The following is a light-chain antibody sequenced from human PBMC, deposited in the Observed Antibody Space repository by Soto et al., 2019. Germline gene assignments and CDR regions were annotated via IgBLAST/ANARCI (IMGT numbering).Light chain of an antibody. V-gene: IGKV1-39*01. Sequence: DIQMTQSPSSLSASVGDRVTITCRASQSSSTYLNWYQQRPGKAPKLLMQVTSSLQSGVPSRFRGFGSATDFTLTISSLQPEDIATYYCQQSYSIPATFGEGTKVEIK. CDR3: QQSYSIPAT. J-gene: IGKJ4*02. CDR2: VTS. CDR1: QSSSTY.